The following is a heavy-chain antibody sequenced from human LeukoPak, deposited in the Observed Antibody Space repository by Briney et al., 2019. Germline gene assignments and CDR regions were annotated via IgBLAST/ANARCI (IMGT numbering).Heavy chain of an antibody. D-gene: IGHD3-10*01. CDR1: GGSISSYY. CDR3: ARDDVFGSGTFGY. Sequence: SETLSLTCTVSGGSISSYYWSWIRQPPGKGLEWIGYISYSGSTNYNASLKSRVTISVDTSKNQFSLKLSSVTAADTAVYYCARDDVFGSGTFGYWGQGTLVTVSS. J-gene: IGHJ4*02. V-gene: IGHV4-59*01. CDR2: ISYSGST.